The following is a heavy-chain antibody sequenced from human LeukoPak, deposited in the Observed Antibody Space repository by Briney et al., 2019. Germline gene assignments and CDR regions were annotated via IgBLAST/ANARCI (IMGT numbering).Heavy chain of an antibody. Sequence: SETLSLTCTVSGVSISSGGYYWSWIRQHPGKGLEWIGYIYYSGSTYYNPSLKSRVTISVDTSKNQFSLKLSSVTAADTAVYYCARVIAARAFDYWGQGTLVTVSS. J-gene: IGHJ4*02. CDR3: ARVIAARAFDY. V-gene: IGHV4-31*03. CDR2: IYYSGST. CDR1: GVSISSGGYY. D-gene: IGHD6-6*01.